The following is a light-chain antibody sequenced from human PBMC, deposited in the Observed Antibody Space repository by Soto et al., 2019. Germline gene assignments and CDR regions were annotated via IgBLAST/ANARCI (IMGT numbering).Light chain of an antibody. CDR3: RYYASSLYV. V-gene: IGLV2-8*01. J-gene: IGLJ1*01. CDR1: SSDVGGYNY. CDR2: EVS. Sequence: QSALTQPPSASGSPGQSVTISCTGTSSDVGGYNYVSWYQQHPGKAPKLMIYEVSKRPSGVPDRFSGSKSGNTASLTVSGLQAEDEADYYSRYYASSLYVFGTGTKLTVL.